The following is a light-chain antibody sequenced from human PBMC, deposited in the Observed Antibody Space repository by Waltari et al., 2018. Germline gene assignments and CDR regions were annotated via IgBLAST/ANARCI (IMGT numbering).Light chain of an antibody. CDR1: SSNAGSNV. V-gene: IGLV1-44*01. Sequence: QSEMSQPPSVSGTPGQTVTISCSGRSSNAGSNVVNWYQQLPGTAPKLLIYRNDQRPEGVPDRFSGSKSGTSASRAISGLQSEDEADYYCAAWDDSLNGRWVFGAGTKLTVL. J-gene: IGLJ2*01. CDR2: RND. CDR3: AAWDDSLNGRWV.